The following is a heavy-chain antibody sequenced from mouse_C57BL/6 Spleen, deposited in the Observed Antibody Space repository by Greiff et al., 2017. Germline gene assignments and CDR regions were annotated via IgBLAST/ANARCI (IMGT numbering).Heavy chain of an antibody. CDR2: IDPEDGDT. J-gene: IGHJ2*01. CDR3: ASNYGSLY. D-gene: IGHD1-1*01. CDR1: GYTFTDDC. V-gene: IGHV14-4*01. Sequence: VQLQQSGAELVRPGASVKLSCKASGYTFTDDCMHWVKQRPGQGLEWIGWIDPEDGDTDYDSKFQGKATLTADTSSSTAYLQLSRLTADYTAVYDGASNYGSLYWGQGTTLTVSS.